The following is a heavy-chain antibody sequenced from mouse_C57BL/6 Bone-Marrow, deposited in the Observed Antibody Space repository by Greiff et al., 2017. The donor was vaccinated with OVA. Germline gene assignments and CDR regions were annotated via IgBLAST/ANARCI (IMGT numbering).Heavy chain of an antibody. J-gene: IGHJ3*01. CDR3: ARFDGYYSFAY. Sequence: EVQLQESGPGLVKPSQSLSLTCPVTGYSFTSGYYWNWIRQFPGNKLEWMGYISYDGSNNYNPSLKNRISITRDTSKNQFFLKLNSVTTEDTATYYCARFDGYYSFAYWGQGTLVTVSA. CDR1: GYSFTSGYY. D-gene: IGHD2-3*01. V-gene: IGHV3-6*01. CDR2: ISYDGSN.